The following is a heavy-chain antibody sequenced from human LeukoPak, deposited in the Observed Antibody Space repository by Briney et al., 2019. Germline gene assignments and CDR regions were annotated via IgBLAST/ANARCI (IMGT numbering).Heavy chain of an antibody. CDR1: GGSFSGYY. V-gene: IGHV4-34*01. J-gene: IGHJ5*02. Sequence: SETLSLTCAVYGGSFSGYYWSWIRQPPGKGLEWIGEINHSGSTNYNPSLKSRVTISVDTSKNQFSLKLSSATAADTAVYYCARERLGVRGVIIRDNWFDPWGQGTLVTVSS. CDR2: INHSGST. CDR3: ARERLGVRGVIIRDNWFDP. D-gene: IGHD3-10*02.